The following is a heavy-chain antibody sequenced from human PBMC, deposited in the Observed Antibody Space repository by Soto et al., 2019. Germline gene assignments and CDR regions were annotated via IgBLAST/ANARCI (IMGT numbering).Heavy chain of an antibody. V-gene: IGHV5-51*01. D-gene: IGHD6-13*01. CDR2: IYPGDADT. CDR3: ERHFVSRRSSSYSTDV. CDR1: GYSFTSYW. J-gene: IGHJ6*03. Sequence: PGESLNISCKGSGYSFTSYWIGWVRQMPGKGLEWMGVIYPGDADTRYSASFQGQVTISADKSISTAYLQWSSLKASDTAVYYCERHFVSRRSSSYSTDVWGKGTAVTVSS.